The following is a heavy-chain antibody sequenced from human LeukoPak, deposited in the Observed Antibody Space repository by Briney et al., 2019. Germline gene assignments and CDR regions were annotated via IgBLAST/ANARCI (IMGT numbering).Heavy chain of an antibody. V-gene: IGHV4-38-2*01. CDR2: IYHRGST. Sequence: SETLSLTCGVAGYSISSDYYWGWIGQPPGKGLEWIGNIYHRGSTYYNPSLESRVTISIDTSKNQFTLKLSSVTAADTAVYYCARLFLMGSTPHYFDYWGQGTLLTVSS. CDR1: GYSISSDYY. J-gene: IGHJ4*02. D-gene: IGHD2-8*01. CDR3: ARLFLMGSTPHYFDY.